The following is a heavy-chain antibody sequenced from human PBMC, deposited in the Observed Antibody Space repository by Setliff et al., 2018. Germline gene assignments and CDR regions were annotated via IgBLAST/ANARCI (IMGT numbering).Heavy chain of an antibody. CDR1: GFSFHDYG. V-gene: IGHV3-7*03. CDR2: MKQDGSEI. D-gene: IGHD2-15*01. J-gene: IGHJ3*02. Sequence: GGSLRLSCAVSGFSFHDYGMGWVRQAPGKGLEWVANMKQDGSEIYYVDSVKGRFTISRDNGKSTLYLQMNSLRADDTAVYYCARDQVVARVHGFDIWGRGTKVTVSS. CDR3: ARDQVVARVHGFDI.